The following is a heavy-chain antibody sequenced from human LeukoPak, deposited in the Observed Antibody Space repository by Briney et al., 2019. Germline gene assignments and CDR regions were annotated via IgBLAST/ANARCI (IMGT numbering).Heavy chain of an antibody. V-gene: IGHV4-34*01. CDR1: GGSFSGYY. CDR3: ARIYNRSWYAFDY. Sequence: SETLSLTCAVYGGSFSGYYWSWIRQPPGKGLEWIGEINHSGSTNYNPSLKSRVTISVDTSNNQFSLKLSSVTAADTAVYYCARIYNRSWYAFDYWGLGTLVTVSS. D-gene: IGHD6-13*01. J-gene: IGHJ4*02. CDR2: INHSGST.